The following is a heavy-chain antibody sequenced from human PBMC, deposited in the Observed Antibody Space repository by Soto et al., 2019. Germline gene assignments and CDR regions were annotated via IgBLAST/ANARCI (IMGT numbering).Heavy chain of an antibody. J-gene: IGHJ2*01. CDR1: GFSLSNARMG. Sequence: QVTLKESGPVQVKPTETLTLTCTVSGFSLSNARMGVSWIRQPPGKALEWLAHIFSNDEKSYSTSLRSRLTISRDTSKSHVVLTMTNMDPVDTATYYCARFQTGTYWYFDLWGRGTLVTVSS. V-gene: IGHV2-26*01. CDR2: IFSNDEK. D-gene: IGHD1-1*01. CDR3: ARFQTGTYWYFDL.